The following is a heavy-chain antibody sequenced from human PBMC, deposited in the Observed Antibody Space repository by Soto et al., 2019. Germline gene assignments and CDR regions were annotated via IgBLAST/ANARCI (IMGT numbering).Heavy chain of an antibody. CDR3: ARGAVLRYFDWLWSSYYYGMDV. D-gene: IGHD3-9*01. Sequence: GASVKVSCKASGGTFSSYAISWVRQAPGQGLEWMGGIIPIFGTANYAQKFQGRVTITADESTSTAYMELSSLRSEDTAVYYCARGAVLRYFDWLWSSYYYGMDVWGQGTTVTVSS. V-gene: IGHV1-69*13. CDR1: GGTFSSYA. J-gene: IGHJ6*02. CDR2: IIPIFGTA.